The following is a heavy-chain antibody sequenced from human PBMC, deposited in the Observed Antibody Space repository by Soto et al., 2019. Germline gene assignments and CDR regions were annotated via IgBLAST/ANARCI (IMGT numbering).Heavy chain of an antibody. J-gene: IGHJ3*02. CDR1: GFIVSDTY. CDR3: AREPRYCRGGSCSITGDAYDI. Sequence: EVQLVESGGGLVQPGGSLRLSCTASGFIVSDTYVNWDRQAPGKGLEWVSVISNRGETHYADSVRSRFSLSRDISETTVPLPMYNPMVEDTAVYYCAREPRYCRGGSCSITGDAYDIWGQGTMVTVSS. CDR2: ISNRGET. V-gene: IGHV3-66*01. D-gene: IGHD2-15*01.